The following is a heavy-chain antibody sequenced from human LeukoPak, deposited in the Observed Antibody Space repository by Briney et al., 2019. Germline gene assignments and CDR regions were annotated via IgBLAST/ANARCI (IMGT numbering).Heavy chain of an antibody. V-gene: IGHV3-21*01. Sequence: GGSLRLSCAASGFTFSSYSTNWVRQAPGKGLEWVSSISSSSSYIYYADSVKGRFTISRDNAKNSLYLQMNSLRAEDTAVYYCARDGGRYYYYGMDVWGQGTTVTVSS. D-gene: IGHD1-14*01. CDR2: ISSSSSYI. CDR3: ARDGGRYYYYGMDV. J-gene: IGHJ6*02. CDR1: GFTFSSYS.